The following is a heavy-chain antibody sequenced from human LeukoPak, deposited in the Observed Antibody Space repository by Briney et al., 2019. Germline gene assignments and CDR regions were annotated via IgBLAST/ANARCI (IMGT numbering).Heavy chain of an antibody. V-gene: IGHV3-74*01. CDR1: GFTFRSYW. CDR2: INGDGSST. CDR3: AVKGGFNDWDAPFDY. D-gene: IGHD3-9*01. Sequence: GGSPRLSCAASGFTFRSYWMHWVRQAPGKGLVWVSRINGDGSSTSYADSVKGRFTISRDNGKKELYLQMNSLGAEDTAVYYCAVKGGFNDWDAPFDYWGQGTLVTVSS. J-gene: IGHJ4*02.